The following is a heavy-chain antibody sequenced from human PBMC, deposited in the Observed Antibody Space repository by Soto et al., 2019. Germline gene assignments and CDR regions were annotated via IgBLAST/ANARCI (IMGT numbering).Heavy chain of an antibody. Sequence: ASVKVSCKASGYTFTGYFMHWVRQAPGQGLEWMGWINPNSGGTNYAQKFQGRVTMTRDTSISTAYMELSRLRSDDTAVYYCAGEIRYYYDSSGYYHGSYWGQGTLVTVSS. CDR3: AGEIRYYYDSSGYYHGSY. D-gene: IGHD3-22*01. V-gene: IGHV1-2*02. CDR2: INPNSGGT. J-gene: IGHJ4*02. CDR1: GYTFTGYF.